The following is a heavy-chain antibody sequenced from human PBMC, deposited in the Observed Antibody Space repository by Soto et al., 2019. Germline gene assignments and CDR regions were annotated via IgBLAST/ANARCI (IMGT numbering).Heavy chain of an antibody. Sequence: SETLSLTCNVSGGSISSSRSYWGWIRQPPGKGLEWIGSIYYSGSTHYNPSLKSRVTISVDTSKNQFSLKLSSVTAADTAVYYCARQGIAARPFWFDPWGQGTLVTVSS. V-gene: IGHV4-39*01. D-gene: IGHD6-6*01. CDR3: ARQGIAARPFWFDP. CDR1: GGSISSSRSY. CDR2: IYYSGST. J-gene: IGHJ5*02.